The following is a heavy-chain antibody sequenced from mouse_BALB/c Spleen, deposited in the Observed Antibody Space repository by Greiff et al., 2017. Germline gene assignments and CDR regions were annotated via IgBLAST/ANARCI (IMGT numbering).Heavy chain of an antibody. Sequence: QVTLKVSGPGILQPSQTLSLTCSFSGFSLSTSGMGVGWIRRPSGKGLEWLAHIWWDDDKCYNPALKSRLTISKDTSSNQVFLKVASVDTADTATYYCARIPGNDLDAMDYWGQGTSVTVSS. J-gene: IGHJ4*01. CDR2: IWWDDDK. CDR1: GFSLSTSGMG. CDR3: ARIPGNDLDAMDY. D-gene: IGHD2-2*01. V-gene: IGHV8-8*01.